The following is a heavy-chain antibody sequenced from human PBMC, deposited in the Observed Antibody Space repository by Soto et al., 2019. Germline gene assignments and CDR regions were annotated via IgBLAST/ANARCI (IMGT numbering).Heavy chain of an antibody. CDR2: ISGSGGST. CDR1: GVTFSSYA. Sequence: PGGSLRLSCAASGVTFSSYAMSWVRQAPGKGLEWVSGISGSGGSTYYADSVKGRFTISRDNSKNTLYLQMNSLRVEDTAVYYCAKDLTVLGNPPFDYWGQGTLVTVSS. D-gene: IGHD1-1*01. CDR3: AKDLTVLGNPPFDY. V-gene: IGHV3-23*01. J-gene: IGHJ4*02.